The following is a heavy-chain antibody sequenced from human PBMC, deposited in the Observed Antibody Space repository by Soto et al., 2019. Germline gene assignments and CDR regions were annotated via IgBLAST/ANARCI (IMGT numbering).Heavy chain of an antibody. CDR3: ARPFGGYSGYDILYYYGMDV. D-gene: IGHD5-12*01. J-gene: IGHJ6*02. V-gene: IGHV3-7*05. Sequence: GGSLRLSCAASGFTFSSYWMSWVRQAPGKGLEWVANIKQDGSEKYDVDSVKGRFTISRDNAKNSLYLQMNSLRAEDTAVYYCARPFGGYSGYDILYYYGMDVWGQGTTVTVSS. CDR2: IKQDGSEK. CDR1: GFTFSSYW.